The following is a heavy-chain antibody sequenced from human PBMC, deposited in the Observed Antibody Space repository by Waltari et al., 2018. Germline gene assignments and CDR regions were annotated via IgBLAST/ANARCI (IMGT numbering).Heavy chain of an antibody. Sequence: EVHLFESGGGLVHPGGSLMLHCAAPGFTCSSYVMHWVRQAPGKGLEWVSRISDAGGRIYYADSVKGRFTISRDNSKNTLFLQMNSLRADDTAVYYCGRAAGIDFWGQGTLVTVSS. J-gene: IGHJ4*02. CDR3: GRAAGIDF. CDR1: GFTCSSYV. CDR2: ISDAGGRI. V-gene: IGHV3-23*01.